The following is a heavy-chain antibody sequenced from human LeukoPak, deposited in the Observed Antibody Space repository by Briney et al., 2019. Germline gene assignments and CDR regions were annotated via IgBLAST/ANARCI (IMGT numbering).Heavy chain of an antibody. D-gene: IGHD3-22*01. CDR2: ISSSGSTI. Sequence: PGGSLRLSCAASGFTFSSYEMNWVRQAPGKGLEWVSYISSSGSTIYYADSVKGRFTISRDNAKNSLYLQMNSLRAEDTAVYYCANRTYYDSSGYQYGGQGTLVTVSS. CDR1: GFTFSSYE. CDR3: ANRTYYDSSGYQY. J-gene: IGHJ4*02. V-gene: IGHV3-48*03.